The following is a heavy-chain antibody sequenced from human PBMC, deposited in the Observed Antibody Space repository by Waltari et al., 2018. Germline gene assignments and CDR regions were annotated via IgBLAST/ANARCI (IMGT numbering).Heavy chain of an antibody. CDR1: GYTFTAYY. V-gene: IGHV1-2*02. D-gene: IGHD4-4*01. CDR2: INPRSGET. CDR3: AREGSHLTTVNDY. J-gene: IGHJ4*02. Sequence: QEHLVQSGAEVKKPGASVRVSCNASGYTFTAYYIPWVRQAPGQGLEWMGWINPRSGETKHAQKFHGRVTMTRDTSINTAYMELSSLLFDDTAVYYCAREGSHLTTVNDYWGQGTLVIVSS.